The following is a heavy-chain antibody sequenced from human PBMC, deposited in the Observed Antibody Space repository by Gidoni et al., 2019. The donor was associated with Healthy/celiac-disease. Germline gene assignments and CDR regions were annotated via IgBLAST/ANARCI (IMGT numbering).Heavy chain of an antibody. CDR2: IFSNDEK. V-gene: IGHV2-26*01. CDR3: ARVNHYYDSSGYYFDAFDI. Sequence: QVTLKVSGPVLVKPTETLTLTCTVSGFSLSTARMGVSWIRQPPGKALEWLAHIFSNDEKSYSTSLKSRLTIPKDTSKSQVVLTMTNMDPVDTATYYCARVNHYYDSSGYYFDAFDIWGQGTMVTVSS. D-gene: IGHD3-22*01. J-gene: IGHJ3*02. CDR1: GFSLSTARMG.